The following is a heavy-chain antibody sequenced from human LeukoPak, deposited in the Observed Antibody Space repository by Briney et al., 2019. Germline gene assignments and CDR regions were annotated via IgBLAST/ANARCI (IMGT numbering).Heavy chain of an antibody. CDR1: GFTFSSYS. CDR2: ISGSGGST. Sequence: QPGGSLRLSCAASGFTFSSYSMSWVRQAPGKGLEWVSAISGSGGSTYYADSVKGRFTISRDNSKNTLYLQMNSLRAEDTAVYYCAKADRSGSYYTSFDYWGQGTLVTVSS. V-gene: IGHV3-23*01. D-gene: IGHD3-10*01. CDR3: AKADRSGSYYTSFDY. J-gene: IGHJ4*02.